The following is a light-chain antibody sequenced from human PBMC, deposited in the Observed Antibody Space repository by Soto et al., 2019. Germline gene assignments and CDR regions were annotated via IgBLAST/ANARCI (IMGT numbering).Light chain of an antibody. Sequence: MKLSASALSATVRDRVTITCRASQSISSWLAWYQQKPGKAPKLLIYKASSLESGVPSRFSGSGSGTEFTLTISSLQPDDFATYYCQQYNIYPLTFGGVSMVDIK. CDR2: KAS. V-gene: IGKV1-5*03. J-gene: IGKJ4*01. CDR3: QQYNIYPLT. CDR1: QSISSW.